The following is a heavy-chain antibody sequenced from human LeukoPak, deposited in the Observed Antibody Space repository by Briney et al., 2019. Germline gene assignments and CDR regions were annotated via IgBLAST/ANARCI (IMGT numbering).Heavy chain of an antibody. V-gene: IGHV3-23*01. CDR1: GFTFSSYA. CDR2: ISGSGGST. D-gene: IGHD3-10*01. J-gene: IGHJ5*02. Sequence: GGSLRLFCAASGFTFSSYAMSWVRQAPGKGLEWVSAISGSGGSTYYADSVKGRFTISRDNSKNTLYLQMNSLRAEDTAVYYCAKDRSGSKNNWFDPWGQGTLVTVSS. CDR3: AKDRSGSKNNWFDP.